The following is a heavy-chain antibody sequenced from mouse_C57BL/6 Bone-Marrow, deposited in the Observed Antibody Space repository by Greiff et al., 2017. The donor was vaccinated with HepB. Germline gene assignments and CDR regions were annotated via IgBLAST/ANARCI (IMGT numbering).Heavy chain of an antibody. CDR2: IYPGSGST. J-gene: IGHJ1*03. V-gene: IGHV1-55*01. CDR1: GYTFTSYW. CDR3: ARIPVYYGSSYGYFDV. D-gene: IGHD1-1*01. Sequence: QVQLQQSGAELVKPGASVKMSCKASGYTFTSYWITWVKQRPGQGLEWIGDIYPGSGSTNYNEKFKSKATLTVDTSSSTAYMQLSSLTSEDSAVYYCARIPVYYGSSYGYFDVWGTGTTVTVSS.